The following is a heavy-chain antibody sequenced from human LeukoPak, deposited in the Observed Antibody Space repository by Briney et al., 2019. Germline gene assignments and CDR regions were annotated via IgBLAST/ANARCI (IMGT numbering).Heavy chain of an antibody. D-gene: IGHD3-10*01. V-gene: IGHV4-61*01. J-gene: IGHJ2*01. CDR2: IYYSGIT. Sequence: SETLSLTCSVSGGSLSSGSYYWRWIRQPPGKGLEWIVYIYYSGITNYNPSLKSRVTISVDTSKNPFSVKLTPVTAADTAMYYCAREAGERYDGSGSPVSYWYFDLWGRGTLVTVSS. CDR1: GGSLSSGSYY. CDR3: AREAGERYDGSGSPVSYWYFDL.